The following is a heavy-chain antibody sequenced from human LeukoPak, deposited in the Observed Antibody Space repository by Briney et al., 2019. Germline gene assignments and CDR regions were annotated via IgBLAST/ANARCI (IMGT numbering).Heavy chain of an antibody. CDR3: AREKLHNHVWGTYRQDYYMDV. V-gene: IGHV4-34*01. CDR1: GGSFSGYY. CDR2: INHSGST. D-gene: IGHD3-16*02. J-gene: IGHJ6*03. Sequence: SETLSLTCAVYGGSFSGYYWSWIRQPPGKGLEWIGEINHSGSTNYNPSLKSRVTISVDTSKNQFSLKLSSVTAADTAVYYCAREKLHNHVWGTYRQDYYMDVWGKGTTVTVSS.